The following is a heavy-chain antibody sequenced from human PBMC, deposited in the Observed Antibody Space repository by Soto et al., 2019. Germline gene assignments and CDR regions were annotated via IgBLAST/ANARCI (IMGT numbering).Heavy chain of an antibody. V-gene: IGHV4-39*01. Sequence: SGRLCLTCAVSGGSISSSSYYLGWIRQPPGKGLEWIGSIYYSGSTYSNPSLKSRVTISVDTSKNQFSLKLSSVTAADTAVYYCVRLIGMTTATTDRGFDTWGQGTLITVSS. D-gene: IGHD4-17*01. CDR1: GGSISSSSYY. CDR2: IYYSGST. CDR3: VRLIGMTTATTDRGFDT. J-gene: IGHJ5*02.